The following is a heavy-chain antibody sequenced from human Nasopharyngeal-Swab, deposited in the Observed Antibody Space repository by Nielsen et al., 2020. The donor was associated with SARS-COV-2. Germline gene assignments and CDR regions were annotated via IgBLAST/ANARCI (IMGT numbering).Heavy chain of an antibody. CDR1: GFTFSDYY. D-gene: IGHD3-22*01. J-gene: IGHJ5*02. Sequence: GGSLRLSCEASGFTFSDYYMSWIRQAPGKGLEWVSYISSSGSTIYYADPVKGRFTISRDNAKNSLYLQMNSLRAEDTAVYYCARTYYYDSSGYYYVWLDPWGQGTLVTVSS. CDR2: ISSSGSTI. V-gene: IGHV3-11*01. CDR3: ARTYYYDSSGYYYVWLDP.